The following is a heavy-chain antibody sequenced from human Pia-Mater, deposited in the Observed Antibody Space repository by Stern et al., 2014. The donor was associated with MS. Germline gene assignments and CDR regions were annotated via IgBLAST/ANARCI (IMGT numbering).Heavy chain of an antibody. CDR3: APSSAI. Sequence: EVHLVESGGGLVQPGGSLKVSWAVSGFTFSAYVIHWVRQAPGKGLEWVGRIRNKGKNYATAYAVSVKGRFTISRDDSKNTAYLHMSSLKVEDTAVYYCAPSSAIWGRGTMVTVSS. J-gene: IGHJ3*02. CDR2: IRNKGKNYAT. V-gene: IGHV3-73*01. CDR1: GFTFSAYV.